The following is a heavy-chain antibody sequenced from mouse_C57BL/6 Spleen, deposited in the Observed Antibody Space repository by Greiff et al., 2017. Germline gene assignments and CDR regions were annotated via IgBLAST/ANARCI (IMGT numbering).Heavy chain of an antibody. J-gene: IGHJ2*01. Sequence: QVQLQQSGAELVKPGASVKISCKASGYAFSSYWMNWVKQRPGKGLEWIGQIYPGDGDTNYNGKFKGKATLTADKSSSTAYMQLSSLTSEDSAVYFCARRAGRGYYFDYWGQGTTLTVSS. CDR3: ARRAGRGYYFDY. CDR1: GYAFSSYW. CDR2: IYPGDGDT. V-gene: IGHV1-80*01. D-gene: IGHD3-3*01.